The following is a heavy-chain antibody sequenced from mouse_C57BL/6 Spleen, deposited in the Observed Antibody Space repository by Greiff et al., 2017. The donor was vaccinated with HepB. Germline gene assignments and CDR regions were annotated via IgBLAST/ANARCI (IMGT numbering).Heavy chain of an antibody. D-gene: IGHD1-1*01. J-gene: IGHJ2*01. CDR3: ARENYGSSYWFDY. V-gene: IGHV1-64*01. CDR1: GYTFTSYW. Sequence: VQLQQSGAELVKPGASVKLSCKASGYTFTSYWMHWVKQRPGQGLEWIGMIHPNSGSTNYNEKFKSKATLTVDKSSSTAYMQLSSLTSEDSAVYYCARENYGSSYWFDYWGQGTTLTVSS. CDR2: IHPNSGST.